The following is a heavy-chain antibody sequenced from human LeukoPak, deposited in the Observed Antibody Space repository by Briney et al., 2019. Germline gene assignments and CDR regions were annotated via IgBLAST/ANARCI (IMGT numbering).Heavy chain of an antibody. CDR1: GGSISSYY. Sequence: SETLSLTCTVSGGSISSYYWSWIRQPAGKGLEWIGRIYTSGSTNYNPSLKGRVTMSVDTSKNQFSLKLSSVTAADTAVYYCARAGRGSGSSPYYFDYWGQGTLVTVSS. D-gene: IGHD3-10*01. V-gene: IGHV4-4*07. J-gene: IGHJ4*02. CDR2: IYTSGST. CDR3: ARAGRGSGSSPYYFDY.